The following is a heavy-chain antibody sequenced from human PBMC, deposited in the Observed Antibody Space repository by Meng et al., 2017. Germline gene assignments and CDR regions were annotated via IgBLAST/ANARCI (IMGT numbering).Heavy chain of an antibody. J-gene: IGHJ4*02. CDR1: GFTFSSYS. D-gene: IGHD3-22*01. V-gene: IGHV3-21*01. CDR3: ARGGRVGYYDSSGYYAVDY. CDR2: ISSSSSYI. Sequence: GESLKISCAASGFTFSSYSMNWVRQAPGKGLEWVSSISSSSSYIYYADSVKGRFTISRDNAKNSLYLKMNSLRAEDTAVYYCARGGRVGYYDSSGYYAVDYWGQGTLVTVSS.